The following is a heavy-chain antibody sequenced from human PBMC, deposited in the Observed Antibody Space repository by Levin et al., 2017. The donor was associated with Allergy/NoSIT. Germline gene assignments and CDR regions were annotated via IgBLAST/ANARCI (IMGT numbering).Heavy chain of an antibody. CDR1: GGSVSSGSYY. CDR2: IYYSGST. D-gene: IGHD2-21*01. J-gene: IGHJ3*02. V-gene: IGHV4-61*01. Sequence: SQTLSLPCTVSGGSVSSGSYYWSWIRQPPGKGLEWIGYIYYSGSTNYNPSLKSRVTISVDTSKNQFSLKLSSVTAADTAVYYCARIVEEWLYAFDIWGQGTMVTVSS. CDR3: ARIVEEWLYAFDI.